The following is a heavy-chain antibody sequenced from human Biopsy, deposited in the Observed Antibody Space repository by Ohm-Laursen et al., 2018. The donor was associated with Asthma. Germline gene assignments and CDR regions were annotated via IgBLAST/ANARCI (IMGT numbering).Heavy chain of an antibody. D-gene: IGHD4-17*01. V-gene: IGHV4-31*03. CDR3: ARTTYGDDGFDP. CDR2: IYYSGST. CDR1: GGSINIGDYY. J-gene: IGHJ5*02. Sequence: TLSLTCTVSGGSINIGDYYWSWIRQHPGKGLEWIGYIYYSGSTYYNPSLKSRVSILIDTSKNQFSLRLSSVTAADTAVYYCARTTYGDDGFDPWGQGTLVTVSP.